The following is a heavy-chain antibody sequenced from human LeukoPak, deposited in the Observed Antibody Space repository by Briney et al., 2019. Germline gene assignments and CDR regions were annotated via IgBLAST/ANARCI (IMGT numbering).Heavy chain of an antibody. CDR1: GYTFTSYG. D-gene: IGHD3-10*01. V-gene: IGHV1-18*01. CDR2: ISAYNGNT. Sequence: ASVKVSCKASGYTFTSYGISWVRQAPGQGLEWMGWISAYNGNTNYAQKLQGRVTMTTDTSTSTVYMELRSLRSDDTAVYYCARGQLLWFGERAGYFDYWGQGTLVTVSS. CDR3: ARGQLLWFGERAGYFDY. J-gene: IGHJ4*02.